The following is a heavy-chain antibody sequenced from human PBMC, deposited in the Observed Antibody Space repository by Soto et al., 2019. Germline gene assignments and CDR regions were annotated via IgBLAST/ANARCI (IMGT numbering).Heavy chain of an antibody. CDR3: ARYRREAVAGYTLDN. V-gene: IGHV4-59*01. Sequence: SETLSLTCTVPGGSISSNYWTWIRQPPGKGLEWIGYVYNSGSTNYNPSLKSRVTISEDTSKSQFSLKVNSMTAADTAVYYCARYRREAVAGYTLDNWGQGILVTVSS. J-gene: IGHJ4*02. CDR1: GGSISSNY. CDR2: VYNSGST. D-gene: IGHD6-13*01.